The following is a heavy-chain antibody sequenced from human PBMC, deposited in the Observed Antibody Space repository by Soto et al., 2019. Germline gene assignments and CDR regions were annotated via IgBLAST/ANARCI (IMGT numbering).Heavy chain of an antibody. CDR1: GFTFSSYW. CDR2: IKQDGSEK. Sequence: GGSLRLSCAASGFTFSSYWMSWVRQAPGKGLEWVANIKQDGSEKYYVDSVKGRFTISRDNAKNSLYLQMNSLRAEDTAVYYCARDLGVVVVNYGMDVWGQGTTVTVSS. V-gene: IGHV3-7*05. CDR3: ARDLGVVVVNYGMDV. D-gene: IGHD3-22*01. J-gene: IGHJ6*02.